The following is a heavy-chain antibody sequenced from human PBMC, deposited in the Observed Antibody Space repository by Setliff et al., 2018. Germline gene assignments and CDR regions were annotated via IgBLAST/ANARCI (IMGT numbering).Heavy chain of an antibody. CDR2: MYPGRNT. J-gene: IGHJ3*02. V-gene: IGHV4-38-2*02. Sequence: KPSETLSLTCDVSGYSISSGHYWGWIRQPPGKGLEWIGSMYPGRNTYYNPSLKSRVTMSVDTSKRQFSLKLNSVTAADTAVYYCARDKGDGYGVDAYAGGGFDIWGQGTMVTRLL. D-gene: IGHD4-17*01. CDR3: ARDKGDGYGVDAYAGGGFDI. CDR1: GYSISSGHY.